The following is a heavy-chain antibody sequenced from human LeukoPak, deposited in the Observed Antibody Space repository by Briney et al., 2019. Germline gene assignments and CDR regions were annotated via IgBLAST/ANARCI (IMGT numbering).Heavy chain of an antibody. CDR2: IWYDGSNK. Sequence: TGGSLRLSCAVSGFTFSSYGMHWVRQAPGKGLEWVAAIWYDGSNKYYADSVKGRFTISRDNSKNTLYVQMNSLRAEDTAVYYCASGSGWHSGYFQHGGQGTLVTVSS. CDR3: ASGSGWHSGYFQH. J-gene: IGHJ1*01. D-gene: IGHD6-19*01. V-gene: IGHV3-33*01. CDR1: GFTFSSYG.